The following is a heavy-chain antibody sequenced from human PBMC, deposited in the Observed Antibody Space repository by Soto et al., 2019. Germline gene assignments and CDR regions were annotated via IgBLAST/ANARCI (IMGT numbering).Heavy chain of an antibody. CDR1: GFTFSSYG. J-gene: IGHJ6*03. V-gene: IGHV3-30*18. CDR2: LTYDGSNN. D-gene: IGHD1-26*01. Sequence: QVQLVESGGGVVQPGRSLRLSCAASGFTFSSYGMHWVRQAPGRGRGGGAVLTYDGSNNYYADSVKGRFTISRDNSKNTLYLQMNSLRAEDTAVYYCAKGYGAPNYYYYYYMDVWGKGTTVTVSS. CDR3: AKGYGAPNYYYYYYMDV.